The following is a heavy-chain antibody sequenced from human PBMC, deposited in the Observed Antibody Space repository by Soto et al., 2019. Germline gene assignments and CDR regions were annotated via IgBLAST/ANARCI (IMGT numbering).Heavy chain of an antibody. Sequence: PSETLSPTCTVSGASVSSGTYSWSCIRQPPEKGLEGIGYIYYSGSTNYTPPLKSRVTISVDTSKNQFSLKLSSVTAADTAVYYCATRIVVSRYNYMDAWGKGTRVTVSS. CDR2: IYYSGST. V-gene: IGHV4-61*01. J-gene: IGHJ6*03. D-gene: IGHD2-21*01. CDR1: GASVSSGTYS. CDR3: ATRIVVSRYNYMDA.